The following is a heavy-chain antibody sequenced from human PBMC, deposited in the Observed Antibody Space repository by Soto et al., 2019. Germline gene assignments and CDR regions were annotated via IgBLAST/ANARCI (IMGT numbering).Heavy chain of an antibody. CDR1: GCTFSSYA. D-gene: IGHD5-18*01. CDR2: MIPICGTA. J-gene: IGHJ4*02. CDR3: ASDIRGYSYGLGYYFEY. Sequence: QVQLVQSGAEVKKPGSSVKVSCKASGCTFSSYAISWVRQAPGQGLEWMGGMIPICGTANYAQKFQGRVTITAHESKSTAYLELSSLRSEDTAVYYCASDIRGYSYGLGYYFEYWGQRALVTVSS. V-gene: IGHV1-69*12.